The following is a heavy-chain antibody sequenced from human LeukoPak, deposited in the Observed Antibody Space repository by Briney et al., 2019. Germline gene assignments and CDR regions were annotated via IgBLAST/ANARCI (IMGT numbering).Heavy chain of an antibody. D-gene: IGHD4-23*01. V-gene: IGHV3-NL1*01. CDR3: ARRGDGGRSFDY. Sequence: PGGSLRLSCAASGFTFSSYGMHWVRQAPGKGLEWVSLIYSSGSTYYADSVKGRFTISRDNSKNTLYLQVNSLRAEDTAVYYCARRGDGGRSFDYWGQGTLVTVSS. CDR2: IYSSGST. CDR1: GFTFSSYG. J-gene: IGHJ4*02.